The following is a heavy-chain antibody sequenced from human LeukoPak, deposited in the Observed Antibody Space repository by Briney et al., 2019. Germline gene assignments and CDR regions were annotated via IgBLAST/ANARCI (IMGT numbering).Heavy chain of an antibody. V-gene: IGHV1-18*01. D-gene: IGHD3-16*02. CDR1: GYTFTSYG. Sequence: ASVKVSCKASGYTFTSYGISWVRQAPGQGLEWMGWISAYNGNTNYAQKLQGRVTMTTDTSTSTAYMELRSLRSDDTAVYYCHLRSGELSSNPNFDYWGQGTLVTVSS. CDR3: HLRSGELSSNPNFDY. CDR2: ISAYNGNT. J-gene: IGHJ4*02.